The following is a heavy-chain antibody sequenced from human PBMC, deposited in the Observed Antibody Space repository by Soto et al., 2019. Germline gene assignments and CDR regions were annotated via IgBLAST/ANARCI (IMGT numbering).Heavy chain of an antibody. J-gene: IGHJ1*01. CDR3: AKGVPGIAVAGTGYFQH. V-gene: IGHV3-23*01. CDR2: ISGSGDST. CDR1: GFTFSSYA. Sequence: EVQLLESGGGLVQPGGSLRLSCAASGFTFSSYAMSWVRQAPGKGLEWVSGISGSGDSTYYADSVKGRFTISRDNSTNTLDLQLNSLRAEDTAVYYCAKGVPGIAVAGTGYFQHWGQGTLVTVSS. D-gene: IGHD6-19*01.